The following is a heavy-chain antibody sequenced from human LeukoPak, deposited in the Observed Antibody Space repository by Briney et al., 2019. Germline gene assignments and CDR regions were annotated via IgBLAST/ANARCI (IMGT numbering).Heavy chain of an antibody. CDR2: FSGSGGST. CDR1: GFTFSSYA. CDR3: ARGGYFDSSGRHIGY. Sequence: GGSLRLSCAASGFTFSSYAMSWVRQAPGKGLDWVSAFSGSGGSTYYADSVKGRFTISRDNSKNTLFLQMNSLRAEDTAVYYCARGGYFDSSGRHIGYWGQGTLVTVSS. J-gene: IGHJ4*02. D-gene: IGHD3-22*01. V-gene: IGHV3-23*01.